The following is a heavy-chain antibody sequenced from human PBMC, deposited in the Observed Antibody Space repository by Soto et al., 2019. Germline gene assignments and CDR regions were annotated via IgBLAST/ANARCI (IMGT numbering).Heavy chain of an antibody. Sequence: VASVKVSCKASGYTFTSYGISWVRQAPGQGFEWMGWISAYNGNTNYAQKLQGRVTMTTDTSTSTAYMELRSLRSDDTAVYYCARGGFYGDYPHVVISDYWGQGTLVTVSS. CDR3: ARGGFYGDYPHVVISDY. D-gene: IGHD4-17*01. J-gene: IGHJ4*02. V-gene: IGHV1-18*01. CDR1: GYTFTSYG. CDR2: ISAYNGNT.